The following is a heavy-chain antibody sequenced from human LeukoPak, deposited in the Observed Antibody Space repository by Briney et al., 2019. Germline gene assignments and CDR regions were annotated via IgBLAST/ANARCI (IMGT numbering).Heavy chain of an antibody. CDR1: GGSFSGYY. D-gene: IGHD3-9*01. V-gene: IGHV4-34*01. CDR2: VNHSGST. CDR3: ARDRPSYDILTGYPPGWFDP. Sequence: PSETLSLTCAVYGGSFSGYYWSWIRQPPGKGLEWIGEVNHSGSTNYNPSLKSRVTISVDTSKNQFSLKLSSVTAADTAVYYCARDRPSYDILTGYPPGWFDPWGQGALVTVSS. J-gene: IGHJ5*02.